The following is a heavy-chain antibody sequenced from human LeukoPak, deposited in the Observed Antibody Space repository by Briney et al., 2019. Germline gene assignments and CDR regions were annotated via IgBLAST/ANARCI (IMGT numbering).Heavy chain of an antibody. V-gene: IGHV3-21*01. CDR3: ARVPGIAALAWFDP. J-gene: IGHJ5*02. D-gene: IGHD6-13*01. Sequence: GGSLRLSCAASGFTSSSYSMNWVRQAPGKGLEWVSSISSSSSYIYYADSVKGRFTISRDNAKNSLYLQMNSLRAEDTAVYYCARVPGIAALAWFDPWGQGTLVTVSS. CDR1: GFTSSSYS. CDR2: ISSSSSYI.